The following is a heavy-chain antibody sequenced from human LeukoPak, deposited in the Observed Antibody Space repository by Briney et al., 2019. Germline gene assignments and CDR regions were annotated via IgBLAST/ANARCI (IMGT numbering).Heavy chain of an antibody. CDR2: INPHSGGS. D-gene: IGHD6-19*01. CDR1: GYTFTAYY. J-gene: IGHJ5*02. CDR3: AREISVAGTMIDR. V-gene: IGHV1-2*02. Sequence: ASVKVSCKASGYTFTAYYIHWVRQAPGQGLDWMGWINPHSGGSSSAQKFQGRVTMTRDTSINTAYLELSSLRSDDTAIYYCAREISVAGTMIDRWGQGTLVTVSS.